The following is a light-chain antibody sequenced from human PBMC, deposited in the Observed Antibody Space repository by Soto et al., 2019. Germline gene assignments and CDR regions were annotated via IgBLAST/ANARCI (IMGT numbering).Light chain of an antibody. CDR2: GVS. CDR3: QQYGSSPSYT. CDR1: QSVSSK. V-gene: IGKV3-15*01. J-gene: IGKJ2*01. Sequence: ETVMTQSPGTLSVSPGERATLSCRASQSVSSKLAWFQQKPGQAPRLLIYGVSARATGLPARFSGSGSGTEFTLTISSLQSEDFAVYYCQQYGSSPSYTFGQGTKLEIK.